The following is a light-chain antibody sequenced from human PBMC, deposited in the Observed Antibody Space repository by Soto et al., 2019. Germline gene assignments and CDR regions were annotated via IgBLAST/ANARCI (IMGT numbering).Light chain of an antibody. CDR3: QQYNNYFWA. CDR2: KAS. Sequence: DIQMTQSPSTVAASLGDRVTITCRASQNINTWLAWYQQTPGKAPKLLILKASSLQSGVPSRFRGSGSGTEFTLTISSLQPDDLETYYCQQYNNYFWAFGQGTKVDIK. J-gene: IGKJ1*01. CDR1: QNINTW. V-gene: IGKV1-5*03.